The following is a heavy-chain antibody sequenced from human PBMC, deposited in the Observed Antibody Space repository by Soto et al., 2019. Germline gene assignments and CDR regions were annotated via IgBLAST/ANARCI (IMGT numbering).Heavy chain of an antibody. CDR3: ASPGLGRGSGSYYPDAFDI. J-gene: IGHJ3*02. V-gene: IGHV3-48*01. Sequence: GGSLRLSCAASGFTFSSYSMNWVRQAPGKGLEWVSYISSSSSTIYYADFVKGRFTISRDNAKNSLYLEMNSLRAEDTAVYYCASPGLGRGSGSYYPDAFDIWGQGTMVTVSS. D-gene: IGHD3-10*01. CDR1: GFTFSSYS. CDR2: ISSSSSTI.